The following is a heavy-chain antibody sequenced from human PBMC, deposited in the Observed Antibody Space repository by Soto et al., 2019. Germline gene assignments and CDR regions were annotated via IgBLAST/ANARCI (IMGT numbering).Heavy chain of an antibody. Sequence: GGSLRLSCVASGFSITSFAMSWVRQAPGKGLEWASAISASGGSTYADSVKGRFTISRDNSKNTLYLQMNSQRVEDTAVYYCAKVLSSGSYSGALEYWGQGALVTVSS. CDR2: ISASGGST. CDR1: GFSITSFA. J-gene: IGHJ4*02. V-gene: IGHV3-23*01. CDR3: AKVLSSGSYSGALEY. D-gene: IGHD1-26*01.